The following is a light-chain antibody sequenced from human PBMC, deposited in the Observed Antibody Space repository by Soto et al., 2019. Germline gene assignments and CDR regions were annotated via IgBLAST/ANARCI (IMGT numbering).Light chain of an antibody. CDR2: DAS. CDR1: QSMSNF. J-gene: IGKJ4*01. Sequence: EIVLTQSPATLSLSPGERATLCCRASQSMSNFLAWYQQKPGQPPRLLLYDASKRATDIPDRFIGSGSGTDFTLTIISLEPEDFAIYYCHQRSNWPSCTFGGGTKVEIK. CDR3: HQRSNWPSCT. V-gene: IGKV3-11*01.